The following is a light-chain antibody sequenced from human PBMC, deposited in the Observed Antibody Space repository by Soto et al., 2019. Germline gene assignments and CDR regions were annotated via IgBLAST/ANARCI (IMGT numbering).Light chain of an antibody. J-gene: IGKJ1*01. CDR2: SAS. CDR3: LQDYNYPRT. CDR1: QGIRND. V-gene: IGKV1-6*02. Sequence: AIQMTQSPSSLSASVGDRVTITCRASQGIRNDLAWYQQKPGQAPKLLIYSASNLQSGVPSRFSGSGSGTDFTLTISSLQPEDFATYYCLQDYNYPRTFGHGTKVEIK.